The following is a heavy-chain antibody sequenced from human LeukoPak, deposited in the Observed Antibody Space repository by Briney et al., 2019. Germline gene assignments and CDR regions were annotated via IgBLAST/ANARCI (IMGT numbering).Heavy chain of an antibody. V-gene: IGHV3-23*01. CDR1: GFTFSSYA. CDR2: ISGSGGST. CDR3: AKVGEYLYYFDY. J-gene: IGHJ4*02. Sequence: GGSLRLSCAASGFTFSSYAMSWVRQAPGQGLEWVSAISGSGGSTYYADSVKGRFTISRDNSKNTPYLQMNSLRAEDTAVYYCAKVGEYLYYFDYWGQGTLVTVSS. D-gene: IGHD3-10*01.